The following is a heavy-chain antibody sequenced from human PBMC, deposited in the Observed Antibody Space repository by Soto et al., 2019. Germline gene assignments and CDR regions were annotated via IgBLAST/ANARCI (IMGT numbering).Heavy chain of an antibody. V-gene: IGHV4-31*03. CDR1: GGSISSGGYY. CDR3: ERSPPRIDQPGIAAAGRFYYYYGMDV. Sequence: QVQLQESGPGLVKPSQTLSLTCTVSGGSISSGGYYWSWIRQHPGKGLEWIGYIYYSGSTYYNPSLKSRVTISVNTSKNQFSLKLHSVTAADTAVYYCERSPPRIDQPGIAAAGRFYYYYGMDVWGQGTTVTVSS. D-gene: IGHD6-13*01. J-gene: IGHJ6*02. CDR2: IYYSGST.